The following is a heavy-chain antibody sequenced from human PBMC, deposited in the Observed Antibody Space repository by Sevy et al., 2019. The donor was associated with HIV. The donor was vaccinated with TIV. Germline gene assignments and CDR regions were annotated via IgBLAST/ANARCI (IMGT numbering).Heavy chain of an antibody. D-gene: IGHD3-9*01. V-gene: IGHV4-39*01. Sequence: SETLSLTCTVSGGSISSSSYYWGWIRQPPGKGLEWIGSIYYSGSTYYNPSLKSRVTISVDTSKNQFSLKLSLVTAADTVVYYCAGHEGVYDILTGYLVGWFDPWGQGTLVTVSS. CDR1: GGSISSSSYY. J-gene: IGHJ5*02. CDR2: IYYSGST. CDR3: AGHEGVYDILTGYLVGWFDP.